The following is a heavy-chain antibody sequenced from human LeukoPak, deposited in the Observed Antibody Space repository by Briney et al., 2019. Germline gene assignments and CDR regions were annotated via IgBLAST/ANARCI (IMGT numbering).Heavy chain of an antibody. CDR1: GFTFSSYG. Sequence: GGSLRLSCAASGFTFSSYGMHWVRQAPGKGLEWVAFIRYDGSNKYYADSVKGRFTISRDNSKNTLYLQMNSLRAEDTAVYYCAKDQLNYDFWSGYYMGYWGQGTLVTVSS. J-gene: IGHJ4*02. D-gene: IGHD3-3*01. CDR2: IRYDGSNK. V-gene: IGHV3-30*02. CDR3: AKDQLNYDFWSGYYMGY.